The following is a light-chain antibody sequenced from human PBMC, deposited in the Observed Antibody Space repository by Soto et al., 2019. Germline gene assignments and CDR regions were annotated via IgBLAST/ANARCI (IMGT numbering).Light chain of an antibody. Sequence: DIQITQSPSSLSASVGDRVTITCRASQSISSYLNWYQQKPGKAPKLLIYAASSLQSGVPSRFSGSGSGTDFTLTISCLQSEDFATYYCQQYYSYPRTFGQGTKV. CDR1: QSISSY. J-gene: IGKJ1*01. V-gene: IGKV1-39*01. CDR2: AAS. CDR3: QQYYSYPRT.